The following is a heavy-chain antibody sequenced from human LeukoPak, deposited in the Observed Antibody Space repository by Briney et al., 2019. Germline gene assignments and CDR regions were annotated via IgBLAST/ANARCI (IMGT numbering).Heavy chain of an antibody. CDR1: GFTFTTYA. Sequence: PGGSLRLSCAASGFTFTTYAINWVRQAPGNGLEALSGISGGGDKAFYADSVNGRFTISRDNSENTVSLQMRSLRAEDTALYYCAKDLALAGTGGGFDVWGQGTRVAVPS. D-gene: IGHD6-19*01. J-gene: IGHJ3*01. CDR3: AKDLALAGTGGGFDV. CDR2: ISGGGDKA. V-gene: IGHV3-23*01.